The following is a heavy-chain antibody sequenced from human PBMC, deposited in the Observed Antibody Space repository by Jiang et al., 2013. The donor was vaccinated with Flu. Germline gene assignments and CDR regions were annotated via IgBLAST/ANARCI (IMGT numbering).Heavy chain of an antibody. CDR2: IDWDDDK. V-gene: IGHV2-70*04. D-gene: IGHD4-11*01. J-gene: IGHJ5*02. Sequence: KPTQTLTLTCTFSGFSLSTSGMRVSWIRQPPGKALEWLARIDWDDDKFYNTSLKTRLTISKDISKNQVVLTMTNMDPVDTATYYCAGLLDYRNWLDPWGQGILVTVSS. CDR1: GFSLSTSGMR. CDR3: AGLLDYRNWLDP.